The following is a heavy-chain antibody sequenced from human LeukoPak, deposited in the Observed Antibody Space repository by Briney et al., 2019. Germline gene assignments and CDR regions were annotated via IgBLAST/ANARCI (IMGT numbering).Heavy chain of an antibody. CDR3: AKDRAGTTVTTIDY. CDR1: GFTFSSYG. CDR2: ISYDGSNK. D-gene: IGHD4-17*01. J-gene: IGHJ4*02. V-gene: IGHV3-30*18. Sequence: GGSLRLSCAASGFTFSSYGMHWVRQAPGKGLEWVAVISYDGSNKYYADSVKGRFTISRDNSKNTLYLQMNSLRAEDTAVCYCAKDRAGTTVTTIDYWGQGTLVTVSS.